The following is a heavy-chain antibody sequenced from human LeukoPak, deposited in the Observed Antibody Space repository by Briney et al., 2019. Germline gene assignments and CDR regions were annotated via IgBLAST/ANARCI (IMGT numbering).Heavy chain of an antibody. CDR3: AKRRYYDSSGYTPTYYFDY. V-gene: IGHV4-59*01. CDR1: GDSIIGSY. Sequence: SETLSLTCTVSGDSIIGSYWSWIRQAPGKGLEWIGYIYYSVDTDYNPSLKSRVTISVDMSKKQFSLRLTSVTAAATAVYYCAKRRYYDSSGYTPTYYFDYWGQGILVTVSS. D-gene: IGHD3-22*01. J-gene: IGHJ4*02. CDR2: IYYSVDT.